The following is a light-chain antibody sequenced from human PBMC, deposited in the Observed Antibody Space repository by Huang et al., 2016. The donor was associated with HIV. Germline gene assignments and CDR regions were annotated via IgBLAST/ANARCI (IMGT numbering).Light chain of an antibody. CDR1: QSISSRY. CDR3: QQYGNSPLT. CDR2: AAA. J-gene: IGKJ4*01. Sequence: ELVITQSPGSLSLFPGDRATLSCRASQSISSRYLAWYQRKPGQAPRIHIDAAASRASGIPDRLRGSGSGTDFTLTINTLDPKDFAVYYCQQYGNSPLTFGGGTKVEIK. V-gene: IGKV3-20*01.